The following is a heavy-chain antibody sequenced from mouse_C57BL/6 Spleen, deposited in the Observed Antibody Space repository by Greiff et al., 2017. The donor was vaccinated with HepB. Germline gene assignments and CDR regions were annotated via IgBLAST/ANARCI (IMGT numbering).Heavy chain of an antibody. CDR1: GFTFSSYA. CDR3: ARVITTVVATPWYFDV. J-gene: IGHJ1*03. V-gene: IGHV5-4*03. CDR2: ISDGGSYT. D-gene: IGHD1-1*01. Sequence: KLMESGGGLVKPGGSLKLSCAASGFTFSSYAMSWVRQTPEKRLEWVATISDGGSYTYYPGNVKGRFTISRDNAKNNLYLQMSHLKSEDTAMYYCARVITTVVATPWYFDVWGTGTTVTVSS.